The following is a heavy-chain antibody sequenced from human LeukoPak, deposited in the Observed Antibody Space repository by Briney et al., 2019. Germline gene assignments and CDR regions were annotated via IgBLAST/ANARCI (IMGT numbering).Heavy chain of an antibody. V-gene: IGHV3-30*18. J-gene: IGHJ6*02. Sequence: GGSLRLSCATSGFTYSTYAMSWVRQAPGKGLEWVAVISYDGSNKYYADSVKGRFTISRDNSKNTLYLQMNSLRAEDTAVYYCAKGSSRITMVRGVEIGYYYGMDVWGQGTTVTVSS. CDR1: GFTYSTYA. D-gene: IGHD3-10*01. CDR2: ISYDGSNK. CDR3: AKGSSRITMVRGVEIGYYYGMDV.